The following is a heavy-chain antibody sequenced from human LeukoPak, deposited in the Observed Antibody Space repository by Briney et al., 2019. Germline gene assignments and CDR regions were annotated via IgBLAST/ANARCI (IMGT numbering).Heavy chain of an antibody. CDR2: ISSSSSTI. V-gene: IGHV3-48*01. J-gene: IGHJ5*01. D-gene: IGHD2-2*01. CDR3: AKGSTSFAS. CDR1: GFTFSSYG. Sequence: GGSLRLSCASSGFTFSSYGMTWVRQAPGKGLEWVSYISSSSSTIYYADSVKGRFTISRDNSKNTLYLQMNSLRAEDTAVYYCAKGSTSFASWGQGTLVTVSS.